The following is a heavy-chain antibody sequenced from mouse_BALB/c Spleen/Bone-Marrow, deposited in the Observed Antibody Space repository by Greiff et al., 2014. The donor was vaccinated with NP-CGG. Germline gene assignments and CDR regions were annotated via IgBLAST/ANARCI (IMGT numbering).Heavy chain of an antibody. V-gene: IGHV2-5*01. CDR2: IWRGGST. CDR3: AKNQGSFYYGSSHWYFDV. Sequence: QVQLKESGPGLVQPSQSLSITCTVSGFSLTSYGVHWVRQSPGKGLEWLGVIWRGGSTDYNAVFMSRPSITKDNSKSQVFFKMNSLQADDTAIYYCAKNQGSFYYGSSHWYFDVWGAGTTVTVSS. CDR1: GFSLTSYG. D-gene: IGHD1-1*01. J-gene: IGHJ1*01.